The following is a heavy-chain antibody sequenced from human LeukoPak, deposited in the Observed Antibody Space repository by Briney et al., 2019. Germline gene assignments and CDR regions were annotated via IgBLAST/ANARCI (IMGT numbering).Heavy chain of an antibody. CDR1: GYTFTNYG. D-gene: IGHD3-10*01. CDR2: ISAYNGHT. J-gene: IGHJ4*02. Sequence: ASVKVSCKASGYTFTNYGLSWVRQAPGQGLEWMGWISAYNGHTNYAQKFQDRVTMTTDTSTTTAYLELKSLRSDDTAVYHCARDEYYYASGSSAGIDYWGQGTLVTVSS. V-gene: IGHV1-18*01. CDR3: ARDEYYYASGSSAGIDY.